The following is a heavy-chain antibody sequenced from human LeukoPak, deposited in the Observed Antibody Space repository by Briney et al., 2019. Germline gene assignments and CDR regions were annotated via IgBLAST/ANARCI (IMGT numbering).Heavy chain of an antibody. Sequence: ASVKVSCKAAGYTFTGYYMHWVRQAPGQGLEWMGWIKPNSGGTNYAQKFQGRVTMTRDTSISTAYMELSRLRSDDTAVYYCARGVVVVPAAPSPFDPWGQGTLVTVSS. D-gene: IGHD2-2*01. CDR1: GYTFTGYY. J-gene: IGHJ5*02. CDR2: IKPNSGGT. CDR3: ARGVVVVPAAPSPFDP. V-gene: IGHV1-2*02.